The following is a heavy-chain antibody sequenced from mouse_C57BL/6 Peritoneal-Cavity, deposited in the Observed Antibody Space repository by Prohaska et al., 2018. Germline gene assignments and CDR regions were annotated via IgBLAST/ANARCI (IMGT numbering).Heavy chain of an antibody. J-gene: IGHJ1*03. V-gene: IGHV10-1*01. CDR1: GFSFNTYA. Sequence: EMQLVESGGGLVQPKWSLKLSFAASGFSFNTYAMNWFRQDTVKGLEWVARIRSKSNNYATYYADLVKDRFTISEDDSESMLYQQMNNLKTEDTAMYYCVIHENFDVWGTGTTVTVSS. CDR2: IRSKSNNYAT. CDR3: VIHENFDV.